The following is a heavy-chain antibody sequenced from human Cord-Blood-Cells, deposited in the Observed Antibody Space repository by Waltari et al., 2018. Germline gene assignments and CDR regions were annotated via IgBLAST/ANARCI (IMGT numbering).Heavy chain of an antibody. D-gene: IGHD1-20*01. Sequence: QVQLVESGGGVVQPGRSLRLSCAASGFTFSSYGMHWVRQAPGKGLEWVAGISYDGSNKYYADSVKGRFTISRDNSKNTLYLQMNSLRAEDTAVYYCAKDVNWNFDYWGQGTLVTVSS. J-gene: IGHJ4*02. V-gene: IGHV3-30*18. CDR1: GFTFSSYG. CDR3: AKDVNWNFDY. CDR2: ISYDGSNK.